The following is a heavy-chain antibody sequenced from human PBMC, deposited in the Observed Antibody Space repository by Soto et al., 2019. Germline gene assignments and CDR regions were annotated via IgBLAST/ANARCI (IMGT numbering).Heavy chain of an antibody. V-gene: IGHV3-33*01. CDR1: GITFNRNG. D-gene: IGHD1-1*01. J-gene: IGHJ6*02. CDR2: IWYDGSKK. Sequence: ESVGGVVQPGRSLRLSCAASGITFNRNGMHWVRQAPGKGLEWVAVIWYDGSKKYYSDSVKGRFTISRDNSKNTLYLQMDSVRAEDTAVYYCARDRSAGNYFYYGMDVWGQGTTVTVSS. CDR3: ARDRSAGNYFYYGMDV.